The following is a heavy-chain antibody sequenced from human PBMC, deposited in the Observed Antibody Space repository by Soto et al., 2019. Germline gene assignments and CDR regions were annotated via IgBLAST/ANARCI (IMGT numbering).Heavy chain of an antibody. J-gene: IGHJ5*02. V-gene: IGHV1-69*05. CDR1: GGTFSSYA. CDR2: IIPIFGTA. CDR3: ARGGAYDFWSGYYSNWFDP. D-gene: IGHD3-3*01. Sequence: SVKVSCKASGGTFSSYAISWVRQAPGQGLEWMGGIIPIFGTANYAQKFQGRVTMTRNTSISTAYMELSSLRSEDTAVYYCARGGAYDFWSGYYSNWFDPWGQGTLVTVSS.